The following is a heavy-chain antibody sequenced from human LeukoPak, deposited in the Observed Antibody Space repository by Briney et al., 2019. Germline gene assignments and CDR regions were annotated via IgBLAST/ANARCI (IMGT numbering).Heavy chain of an antibody. CDR2: NRAYNDDT. CDR3: ARDPLEYFESSNHGH. CDR1: GYTFTSYG. J-gene: IGHJ4*02. D-gene: IGHD3-22*01. V-gene: IGHV1-18*01. Sequence: GASVNVSCKASGYTFTSYGINWVRQAPGQGLEWLGGNRAYNDDTNYAPKFQGRVIMTTDTSTNTAYMELRSLRSDDTAVYYCARDPLEYFESSNHGHWGQGTLLTVSS.